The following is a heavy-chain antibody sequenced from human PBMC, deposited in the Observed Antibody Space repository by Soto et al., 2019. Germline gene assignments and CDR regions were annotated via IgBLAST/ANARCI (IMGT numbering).Heavy chain of an antibody. Sequence: QVQLLQSGAEVKKPGTSVRVSCRASGYTFKDYDINWVRRAPGQGLEWMGWMNPNSGNTAYARKFPERITMARGGSARTAFMELRNPAPGDTAVYYCARRMTWSLWGFDLWGSATQVTVSS. J-gene: IGHJ2*01. CDR1: GYTFKDYD. CDR2: MNPNSGNT. CDR3: ARRMTWSLWGFDL. D-gene: IGHD3-3*01. V-gene: IGHV1-8*01.